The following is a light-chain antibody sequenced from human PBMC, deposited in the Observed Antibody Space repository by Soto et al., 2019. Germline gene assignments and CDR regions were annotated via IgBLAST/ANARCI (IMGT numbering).Light chain of an antibody. V-gene: IGKV3-20*01. J-gene: IGKJ1*01. CDR3: QQYGSAPGT. CDR1: QSVGGSS. Sequence: EIVLAQSPGTLSLSPGERAPASCRARQSVGGSSLAGYPQRPGQAPRHLTYDTAKRATGIPERFSGSGSGTNFTLTISTLAADDIAVYYCQQYGSAPGTFGQGTKEDIK. CDR2: DTA.